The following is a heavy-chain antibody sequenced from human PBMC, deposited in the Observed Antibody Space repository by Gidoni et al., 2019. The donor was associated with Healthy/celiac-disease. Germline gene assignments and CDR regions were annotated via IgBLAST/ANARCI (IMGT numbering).Heavy chain of an antibody. CDR1: GFPFSSYA. CDR2: ISYDGSNK. D-gene: IGHD4-17*01. Sequence: QVQPVEAGGGVVQPGRSLRLSCAASGFPFSSYALHWVRQAPGKGLEWVAVISYDGSNKYYADSVKGRFTISRDNSKNTLYLQMNSLRAEDTAVYYCARGPDYGDYGAYYYYYGMDVWGQGTTVTVSS. J-gene: IGHJ6*02. V-gene: IGHV3-30-3*01. CDR3: ARGPDYGDYGAYYYYYGMDV.